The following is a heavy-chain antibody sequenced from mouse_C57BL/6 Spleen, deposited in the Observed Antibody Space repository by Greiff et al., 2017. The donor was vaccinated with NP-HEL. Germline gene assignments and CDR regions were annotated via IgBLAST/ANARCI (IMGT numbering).Heavy chain of an antibody. V-gene: IGHV14-2*01. CDR3: ASDSNHGDYFDY. J-gene: IGHJ2*01. Sequence: EVQLQQSGAELVKPGASVKLSCTASGFNITDYYMHWVKQRTEQGLEWIGRIDPEDGETKYAQKFQGKATITADTSSNTAYLQLSSLTSEDTAVYYCASDSNHGDYFDYWGQGTTLTVSS. CDR1: GFNITDYY. D-gene: IGHD2-5*01. CDR2: IDPEDGET.